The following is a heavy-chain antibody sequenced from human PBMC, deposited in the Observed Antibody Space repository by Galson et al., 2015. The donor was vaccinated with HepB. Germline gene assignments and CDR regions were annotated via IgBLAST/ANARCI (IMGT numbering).Heavy chain of an antibody. D-gene: IGHD3-22*01. V-gene: IGHV7-4-1*01. Sequence: SVKVSCKASGYTFTSYAMNWVRQAPGQGLEWMGWINTNTGNPTYAQGFTGRFVFSLDTSVSTAYLQICSLKAEDTAVYYCARGPHYYDSSGYFDWGQGTLVTVSS. CDR3: ARGPHYYDSSGYFD. CDR1: GYTFTSYA. CDR2: INTNTGNP. J-gene: IGHJ4*02.